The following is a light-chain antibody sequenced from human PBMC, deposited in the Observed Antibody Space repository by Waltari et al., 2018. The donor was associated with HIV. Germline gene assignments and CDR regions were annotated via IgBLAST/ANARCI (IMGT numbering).Light chain of an antibody. CDR1: QSVSSY. J-gene: IGKJ2*01. CDR3: HQRSSWPRT. CDR2: EAS. V-gene: IGKV3-11*01. Sequence: DIVLTQSPATLSLPPGERATLSCRASQSVSSYLAWYQQKPGQAPRLLIYEASNRATGIPARFSGSGSGTDFTLTIGGLEPEDFAVYYCHQRSSWPRTFGQGTKLEIK.